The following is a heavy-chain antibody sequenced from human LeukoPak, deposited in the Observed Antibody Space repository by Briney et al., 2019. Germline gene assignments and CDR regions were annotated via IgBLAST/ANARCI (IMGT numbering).Heavy chain of an antibody. Sequence: GGSLRLSCAASGFTFSSYWMSWVRQAPGKGLEWVANIKQDGSAKYYVDSVKGRFTISRDNAKNSLYLQMNSLRAEDTAVYYCARDRGQWLVSEYYGMDVWGQGTTVTVSS. V-gene: IGHV3-7*01. CDR1: GFTFSSYW. J-gene: IGHJ6*02. CDR3: ARDRGQWLVSEYYGMDV. CDR2: IKQDGSAK. D-gene: IGHD6-19*01.